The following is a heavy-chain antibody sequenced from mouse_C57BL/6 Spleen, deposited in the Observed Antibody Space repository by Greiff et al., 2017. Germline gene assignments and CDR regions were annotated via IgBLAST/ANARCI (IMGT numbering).Heavy chain of an antibody. J-gene: IGHJ4*01. D-gene: IGHD2-1*01. Sequence: VQLQQPGAELVRPGTSVKLSCKASGYTFISYWMHWVKQRPGQGLEWIGVIDPSDSYTNYNQKFKGKATLTVDTSSSTAYMQLSSLTSEDSAVYYCARSKGNYGYAMDYWGQGTSVTVSS. CDR3: ARSKGNYGYAMDY. V-gene: IGHV1-59*01. CDR2: IDPSDSYT. CDR1: GYTFISYW.